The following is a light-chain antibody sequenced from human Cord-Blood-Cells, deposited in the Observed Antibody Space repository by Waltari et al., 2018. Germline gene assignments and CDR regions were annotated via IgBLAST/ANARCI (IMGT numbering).Light chain of an antibody. Sequence: DVQMSQSTSSLSSSLGDKVTITCRAGQNISSYLDWYQQKPGKAPKLLIYAASSWQSGVPSRFSGSGSGTDFTLTISSLQPEDFATYYCQQSYSTQWTFGQGTKVEIK. CDR3: QQSYSTQWT. CDR1: QNISSY. CDR2: AAS. V-gene: IGKV1-39*01. J-gene: IGKJ1*01.